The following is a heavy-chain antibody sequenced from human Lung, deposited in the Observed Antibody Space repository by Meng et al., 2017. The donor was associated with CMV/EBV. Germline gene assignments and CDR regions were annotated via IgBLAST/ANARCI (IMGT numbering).Heavy chain of an antibody. CDR3: ARVGAYCGGDCYHPR. D-gene: IGHD2-21*02. CDR2: IYHSGST. V-gene: IGHV4-4*02. Sequence: QVQLQESGPGLLKPSGTLSLTFAVSGGSLSSRNWWSWVRQPPGKGLEWIGEIYHSGSTNYNPSLKSRVTISVDESKNQFSLRLSSVTAADTAVYYCARVGAYCGGDCYHPRWGQGTLVTVSS. J-gene: IGHJ4*02. CDR1: GGSLSSRNW.